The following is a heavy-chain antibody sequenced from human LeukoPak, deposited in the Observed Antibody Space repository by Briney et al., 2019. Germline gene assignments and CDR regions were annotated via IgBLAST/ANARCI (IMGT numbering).Heavy chain of an antibody. J-gene: IGHJ4*02. Sequence: SETLSLTCTVSGGSISSYYWSWIRQPPGKGLEWIGSIYYSGSTYYNPSLKSRVTISVDTSKNQFSLKLSSVTAADTAVYYCARTARYDILTGYYKHYFDYWGQGTLVTVSS. V-gene: IGHV4-59*12. CDR2: IYYSGST. D-gene: IGHD3-9*01. CDR1: GGSISSYY. CDR3: ARTARYDILTGYYKHYFDY.